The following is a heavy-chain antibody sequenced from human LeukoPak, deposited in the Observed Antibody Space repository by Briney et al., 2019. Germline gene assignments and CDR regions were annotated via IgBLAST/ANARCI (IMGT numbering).Heavy chain of an antibody. CDR1: GYTSTGHY. D-gene: IGHD3-10*01. Sequence: ASVKVSCKASGYTSTGHYMHWVRQAPGQGAEWMGCINPNSGGASFAPKFQGRVTMTRDTSMSTAYMELSRLRSDDTAVYHCARYALYASGGAGGFDIWGQGTMVTVSS. CDR3: ARYALYASGGAGGFDI. J-gene: IGHJ3*02. CDR2: INPNSGGA. V-gene: IGHV1-2*02.